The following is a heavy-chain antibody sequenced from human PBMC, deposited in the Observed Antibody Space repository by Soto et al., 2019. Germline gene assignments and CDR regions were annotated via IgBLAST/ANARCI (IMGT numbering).Heavy chain of an antibody. CDR2: IYYSGST. CDR3: ARGGNYDYYYYGMDV. CDR1: GGSISIGGYY. Sequence: SETLSLTCTVSGGSISIGGYYWSCIRQHPGKGLEWIGYIYYSGSTYYNPSLKSRVTISVDTSKNQFSLKLSSVTAADTAVYYCARGGNYDYYYYGMDVWGQGTTVTAP. V-gene: IGHV4-31*03. J-gene: IGHJ6*02. D-gene: IGHD4-4*01.